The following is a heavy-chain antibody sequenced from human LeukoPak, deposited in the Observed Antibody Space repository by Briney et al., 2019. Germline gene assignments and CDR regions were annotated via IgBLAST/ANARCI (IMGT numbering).Heavy chain of an antibody. CDR2: IYTSGST. D-gene: IGHD3-10*01. V-gene: IGHV4-4*07. Sequence: SETLSLTCTVSGGSISSYYWSWIRRPAGKGLEWIGRIYTSGSTNYNPSLKSRVTMSVDTSKNQFSLKLSSVTAADTAVYYCARDRSWFGESHFDYWGQGTLVTVSS. J-gene: IGHJ4*02. CDR3: ARDRSWFGESHFDY. CDR1: GGSISSYY.